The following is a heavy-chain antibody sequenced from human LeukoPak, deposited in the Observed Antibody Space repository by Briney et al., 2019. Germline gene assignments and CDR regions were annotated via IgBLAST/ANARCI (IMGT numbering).Heavy chain of an antibody. CDR1: GGSISSGGYY. CDR3: ARDKRLKTDYDLYYYYYYGMDV. J-gene: IGHJ6*02. D-gene: IGHD3-3*01. CDR2: IYYSGST. V-gene: IGHV4-31*03. Sequence: SETLSLTCTVSGGSISSGGYYWSWIRQHPGKGLEWIGYIYYSGSTYSNPSLKSRVTISVDTSKNQFSLKLSSVTAADTAVYYCARDKRLKTDYDLYYYYYYGMDVWGQGTTVTVSS.